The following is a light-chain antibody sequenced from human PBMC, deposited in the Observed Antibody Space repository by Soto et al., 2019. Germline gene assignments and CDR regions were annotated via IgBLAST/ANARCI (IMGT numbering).Light chain of an antibody. V-gene: IGKV3-20*01. Sequence: EIVLTQSPGTLSLSPGERATLSCRASQSVSSSYLAWYQQKPGQAPRLLIYGASSRATGIPDRFSGSGSGTDFTLTISRLEPEDFAVYDCHQYSSSPLTFGGETKVEIK. CDR1: QSVSSSY. CDR3: HQYSSSPLT. CDR2: GAS. J-gene: IGKJ4*01.